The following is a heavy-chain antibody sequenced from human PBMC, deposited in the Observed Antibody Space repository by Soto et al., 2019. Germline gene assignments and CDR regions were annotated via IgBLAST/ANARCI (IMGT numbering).Heavy chain of an antibody. Sequence: PETLSLTCTVSGGSISSYYWSWIRQPPGKGLEWIGYIYYSGSTNYNPSLKSRVTISVDTSKNQFSLKLSSVTAADTAVYYCGRGVMGNLFDYWGRGPLDTVPS. CDR1: GGSISSYY. V-gene: IGHV4-59*01. CDR3: GRGVMGNLFDY. D-gene: IGHD2-21*01. J-gene: IGHJ4*02. CDR2: IYYSGST.